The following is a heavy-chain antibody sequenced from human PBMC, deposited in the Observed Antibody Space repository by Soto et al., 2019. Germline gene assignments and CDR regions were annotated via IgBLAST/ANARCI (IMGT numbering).Heavy chain of an antibody. CDR1: ASIFKGHG. CDR3: ARPEYSSSSYGMDV. J-gene: IGHJ6*02. V-gene: IGHV3-33*08. D-gene: IGHD6-6*01. Sequence: PGGSLRLSCAASASIFKGHGMHWVRQAPGKGLEWVAIIRYDGSDEHYGDSVEGRFTISRDNAKNSLYLQMNSLRDEDTAVYYCARPEYSSSSYGMDVWGQGTTVTVSS. CDR2: IRYDGSDE.